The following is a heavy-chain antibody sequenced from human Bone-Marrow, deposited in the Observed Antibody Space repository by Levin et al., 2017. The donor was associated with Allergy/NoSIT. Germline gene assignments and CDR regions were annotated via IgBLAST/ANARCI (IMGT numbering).Heavy chain of an antibody. CDR2: IKQDGSEK. J-gene: IGHJ6*03. V-gene: IGHV3-7*03. CDR3: ARDVTLRYFDWPFMDV. D-gene: IGHD3-9*01. CDR1: GFTFSSYW. Sequence: GGSLRVSCAASGFTFSSYWMSWVRQAPGKGLEWVANIKQDGSEKYYVDSVKGRFTISRDNAKNSLYLQMNSLRAEDTAVYYCARDVTLRYFDWPFMDVWGKGTTVTVSS.